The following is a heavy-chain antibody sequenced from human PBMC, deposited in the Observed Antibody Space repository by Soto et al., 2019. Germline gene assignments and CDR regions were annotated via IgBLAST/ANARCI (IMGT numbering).Heavy chain of an antibody. CDR3: ARDRGTFGVVIGYFDY. J-gene: IGHJ4*02. Sequence: NPSETLSLTCAVSGYSISSGYYWGWIRQPPGKGLEWIGSIYHSGSTYYNPSLKSRVTISVDTSKNQFSLKLSSVTAADTAVYYCARDRGTFGVVIGYFDYWGQGTLVTVSS. V-gene: IGHV4-38-2*02. CDR2: IYHSGST. CDR1: GYSISSGYY. D-gene: IGHD3-3*01.